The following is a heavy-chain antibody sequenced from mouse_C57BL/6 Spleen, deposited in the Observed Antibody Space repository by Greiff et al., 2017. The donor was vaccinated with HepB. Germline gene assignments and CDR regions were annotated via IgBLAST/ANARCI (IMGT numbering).Heavy chain of an antibody. V-gene: IGHV1-18*01. J-gene: IGHJ3*01. D-gene: IGHD2-4*01. CDR3: ARRGLRFPWFAY. Sequence: VQLKESGPELVKPGASVKIPCKASGYTFTDYNMDWVKQSHGKSLEWIGDINPNNGGTIYNQKFKGKATLTVDKSSSTAYMELRSLTSEDTAVYYCARRGLRFPWFAYWGQGTLVTVSA. CDR2: INPNNGGT. CDR1: GYTFTDYN.